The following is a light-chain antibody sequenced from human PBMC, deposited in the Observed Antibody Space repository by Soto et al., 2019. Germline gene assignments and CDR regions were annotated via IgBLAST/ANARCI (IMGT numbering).Light chain of an antibody. V-gene: IGKV1-39*01. Sequence: DIQMTQSPSTLSASVGDRVAITCRSSQAIFTFLNWYQQKEGKAPRFLIYARSNLQSGVPSRFSGTGSGTEFTLTIRSLQPEHFATYFCQQGYSLPITFGQGTRLEIK. CDR1: QAIFTF. CDR2: ARS. CDR3: QQGYSLPIT. J-gene: IGKJ5*01.